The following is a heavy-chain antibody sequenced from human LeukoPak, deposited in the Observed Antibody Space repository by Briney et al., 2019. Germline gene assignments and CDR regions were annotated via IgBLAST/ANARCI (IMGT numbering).Heavy chain of an antibody. CDR3: ARSYYCGGDCYSFYFDY. J-gene: IGHJ4*02. CDR2: IKPDGSDK. D-gene: IGHD2-21*02. CDR1: GFTFSGFW. Sequence: GGSLRLFCAASGFTFSGFWMYWVRQAPGKGLEWVANIKPDGSDKYYVDSVKGRFTISRDNAKNSLYLQMNSLRAEDTAVYYCARSYYCGGDCYSFYFDYWGQGTLVIVSS. V-gene: IGHV3-7*02.